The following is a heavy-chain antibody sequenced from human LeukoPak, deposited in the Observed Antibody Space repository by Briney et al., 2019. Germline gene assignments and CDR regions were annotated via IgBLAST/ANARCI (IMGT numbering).Heavy chain of an antibody. CDR2: IYYSGST. CDR1: GGSISSSSYY. D-gene: IGHD6-13*01. Sequence: SETLSLTCTVSGGSISSSSYYWGWIRQPPGKGLEWIGSIYYSGSTYYNPSLKSRVTISVDTSKNQFSLKLSSVTAADTAVYYCRLTGYSSSWSDYWGQGTLVTVSS. V-gene: IGHV4-39*07. CDR3: RLTGYSSSWSDY. J-gene: IGHJ4*02.